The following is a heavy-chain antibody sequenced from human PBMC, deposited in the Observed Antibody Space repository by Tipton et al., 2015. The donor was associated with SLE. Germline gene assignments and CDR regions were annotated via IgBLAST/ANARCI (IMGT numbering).Heavy chain of an antibody. CDR1: GYSFTSYW. J-gene: IGHJ4*02. CDR2: IYPGDSDT. CDR3: ARRKAEDIVVVGYFDY. Sequence: VQLVQSGAEVKKPGESLKISCKGSGYSFTSYWIGWVRQIPGKGLEGMGIIYPGDSDTRYSPSFQGQVTISADKSISPAYLQWSSLKASDTAMYYCARRKAEDIVVVGYFDYWGQGTLVTVSS. V-gene: IGHV5-51*03. D-gene: IGHD2-15*01.